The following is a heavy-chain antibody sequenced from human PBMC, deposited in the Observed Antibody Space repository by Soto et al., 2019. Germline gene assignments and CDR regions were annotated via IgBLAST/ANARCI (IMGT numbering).Heavy chain of an antibody. CDR2: IYYSGST. D-gene: IGHD1-26*01. Sequence: QVQLQESGPGLVKPSQTLSLTCTVSGGSISSGGYYWSWIRQHPGKGLEWIGYIYYSGSTNYNPSLKSRVTISVDTSKNQFSLKLSSVTAADTAVYYCARGYSGSYYGAFDIWGQGTMVTVSS. V-gene: IGHV4-31*03. J-gene: IGHJ3*02. CDR3: ARGYSGSYYGAFDI. CDR1: GGSISSGGYY.